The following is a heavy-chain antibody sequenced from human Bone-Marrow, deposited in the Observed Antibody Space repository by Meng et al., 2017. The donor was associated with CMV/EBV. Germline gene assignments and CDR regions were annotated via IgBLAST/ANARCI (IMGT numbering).Heavy chain of an antibody. Sequence: GESLKISCAASGFTFSSDGMNWVRQAPGKGLEWVSSISSSSSYIFYADSVKGRFTISRDNAKNSLYLQMNTLRAEDTAVYYCARDGDSSSWSDDFDYWGQGTLVTVSS. CDR3: ARDGDSSSWSDDFDY. CDR1: GFTFSSDG. V-gene: IGHV3-21*01. D-gene: IGHD6-13*01. J-gene: IGHJ4*02. CDR2: ISSSSSYI.